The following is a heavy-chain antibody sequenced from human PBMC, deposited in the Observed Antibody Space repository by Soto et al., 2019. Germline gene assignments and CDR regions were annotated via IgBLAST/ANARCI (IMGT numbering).Heavy chain of an antibody. V-gene: IGHV4-34*01. D-gene: IGHD6-19*01. CDR3: ARGGMGYMKQWLVRSHYGMDV. J-gene: IGHJ6*02. CDR2: INHSGST. CDR1: GGSFSGYY. Sequence: SETLSLTCAVYGGSFSGYYWSWIRQPPGKGLEWIGEINHSGSTNYSPSLKSRVTISVDTSKNQFSLKLSSVTAADTAVYYCARGGMGYMKQWLVRSHYGMDVWGQGTTVTVSS.